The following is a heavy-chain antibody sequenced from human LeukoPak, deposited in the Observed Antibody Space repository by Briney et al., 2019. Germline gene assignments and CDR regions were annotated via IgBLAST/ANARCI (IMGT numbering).Heavy chain of an antibody. CDR3: AAPSMVRGVLGAFDI. J-gene: IGHJ3*02. CDR2: IYTSGST. CDR1: GGSISSYY. D-gene: IGHD3-10*01. V-gene: IGHV4-4*07. Sequence: SETLSLTCTVSGGSISSYYWSWIRQPAGKGLEWIGRIYTSGSTNYNPSLKSRVTLSLDTSKNQFSLKLTSVTAADTAVYYCAAPSMVRGVLGAFDIWGQGTVVTVSS.